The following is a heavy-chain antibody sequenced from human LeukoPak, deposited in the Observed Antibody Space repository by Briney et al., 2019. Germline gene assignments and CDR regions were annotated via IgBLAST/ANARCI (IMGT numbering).Heavy chain of an antibody. V-gene: IGHV3-74*01. J-gene: IGHJ5*02. Sequence: GGSLRLSCAASGFTFSSYWMHWVRQAPGKGLVWVSRIDSDGSTTRYADSVKGRFTVSRDNAKNTLYLQMNSLRAEDTAVYYCARDTMLRMGNPWGQGTLVTVSS. CDR1: GFTFSSYW. D-gene: IGHD3-10*01. CDR3: ARDTMLRMGNP. CDR2: IDSDGSTT.